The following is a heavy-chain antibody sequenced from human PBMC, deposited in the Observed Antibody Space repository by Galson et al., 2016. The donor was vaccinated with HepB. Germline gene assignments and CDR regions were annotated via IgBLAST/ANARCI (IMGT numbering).Heavy chain of an antibody. CDR1: GFSFSTAG. V-gene: IGHV3-23*01. CDR2: ITGRGDTT. J-gene: IGHJ4*02. Sequence: SLRLSCAASGFSFSTAGMSWVRQTPGRGLEWLSGITGRGDTTHYADSVRGRFTIFRDNSKNTLYLYMNNLRIGDTAVYYCGKHGGFDYWGQGALVTVSS. CDR3: GKHGGFDY. D-gene: IGHD3-16*01.